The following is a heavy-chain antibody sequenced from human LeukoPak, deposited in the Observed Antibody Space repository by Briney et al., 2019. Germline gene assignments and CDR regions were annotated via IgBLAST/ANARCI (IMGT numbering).Heavy chain of an antibody. Sequence: PSETLSFNGSVYGGSICSSSYYWRWVRQPPGKRLGRIGTIYNSGCAYYNPSLQSRVTITVDTSKSPFYLKLRSVTAADTAVYYCARVAAPGGTRLFDYWGQGTLVTVS. CDR2: IYNSGCA. CDR1: GGSICSSSYY. D-gene: IGHD6-13*01. CDR3: ARVAAPGGTRLFDY. V-gene: IGHV4-39*07. J-gene: IGHJ4*02.